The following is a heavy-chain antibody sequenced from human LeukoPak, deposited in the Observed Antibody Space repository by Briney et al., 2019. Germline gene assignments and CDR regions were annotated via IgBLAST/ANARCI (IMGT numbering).Heavy chain of an antibody. J-gene: IGHJ4*02. CDR2: IYSGGTT. Sequence: PGGSLRLSCAASGFSFSTSSMHWVRQAPGKGLEWVSLIYSGGTTYYAASVKGRFTISRDNSKNTLYLQMNSLRAEDTAVYYCAQGGWGRTAIPARIDYWGQGTLVTVSS. D-gene: IGHD2-21*02. V-gene: IGHV3-53*01. CDR1: GFSFSTSS. CDR3: AQGGWGRTAIPARIDY.